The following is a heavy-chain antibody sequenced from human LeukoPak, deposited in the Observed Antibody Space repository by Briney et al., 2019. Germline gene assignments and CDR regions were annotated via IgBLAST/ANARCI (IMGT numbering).Heavy chain of an antibody. CDR2: IYPGDSDT. Sequence: GGSLQISCKGSGYSFTSYWIGWVRQMPGKGLEWMGIIYPGDSDTRYSPSFQGQVTISADKSISTAYLQWSSLKASDTAMYYCARLPRTVVTDFDYWGQGTLVTVSS. CDR1: GYSFTSYW. V-gene: IGHV5-51*01. CDR3: ARLPRTVVTDFDY. D-gene: IGHD4-23*01. J-gene: IGHJ4*02.